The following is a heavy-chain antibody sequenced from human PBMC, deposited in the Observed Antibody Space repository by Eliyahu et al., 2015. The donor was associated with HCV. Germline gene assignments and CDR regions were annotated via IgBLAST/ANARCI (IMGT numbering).Heavy chain of an antibody. CDR2: IKSKTDGGTT. J-gene: IGHJ6*03. CDR3: TTGAPGGFDYYLDV. Sequence: EVQLVESGGGLVKPGGSLRLSCAASGFTFSKAWMRLGPQPAPGGVEWIGRIKSKTDGGTTDYAAPVKGRFTISRDDSKSTLYLQMNSLKTEDTAVYYCTTGAPGGFDYYLDVWGQGTTVTVSS. D-gene: IGHD3-10*01. CDR1: GFTFSKAW. V-gene: IGHV3-15*01.